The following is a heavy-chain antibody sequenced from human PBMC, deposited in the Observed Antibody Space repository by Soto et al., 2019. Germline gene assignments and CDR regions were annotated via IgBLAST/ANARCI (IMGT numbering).Heavy chain of an antibody. V-gene: IGHV4-30-2*01. Sequence: TSETLSLTCAVSGGSISSGGYSWSWIRKPPGKGLEWIGYIYHSGSTYYNPSLKSRVTISVDRSKNQFSLKLSSVTAADTAVYYCASKPGSGGYYGMDVWGQGTTVTVSS. J-gene: IGHJ6*02. CDR1: GGSISSGGYS. CDR3: ASKPGSGGYYGMDV. CDR2: IYHSGST. D-gene: IGHD3-10*01.